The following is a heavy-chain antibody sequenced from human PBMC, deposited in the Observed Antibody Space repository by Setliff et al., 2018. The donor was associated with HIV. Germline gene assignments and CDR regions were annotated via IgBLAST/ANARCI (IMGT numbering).Heavy chain of an antibody. Sequence: ASVKVSCKASGYTFTFYAIHWVRQAPGQRLEWMGWINAGNSNTRYSQKFQGRVTVARDTSASTAYVELSSLRSEDTAVYYCARDQNYGSGSYYTNNAFDIWGQGTMVTVSS. D-gene: IGHD3-10*01. J-gene: IGHJ3*02. CDR2: INAGNSNT. V-gene: IGHV1-3*01. CDR3: ARDQNYGSGSYYTNNAFDI. CDR1: GYTFTFYA.